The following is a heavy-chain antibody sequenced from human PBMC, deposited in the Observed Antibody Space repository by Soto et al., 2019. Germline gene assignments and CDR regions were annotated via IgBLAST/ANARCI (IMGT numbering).Heavy chain of an antibody. CDR3: ARDVFGVVINSYGMDV. J-gene: IGHJ6*02. CDR1: GYTFTSYG. V-gene: IGHV1-18*04. D-gene: IGHD3-3*01. CDR2: ISAYNGKT. Sequence: ASVKVSCKASGYTFTSYGISWVRQAPGQGREWMGWISAYNGKTNYAQKLQGRVTMTTDTSTGTAYMELSSLRSDDTAVYYCARDVFGVVINSYGMDVWGQGTTVTVSS.